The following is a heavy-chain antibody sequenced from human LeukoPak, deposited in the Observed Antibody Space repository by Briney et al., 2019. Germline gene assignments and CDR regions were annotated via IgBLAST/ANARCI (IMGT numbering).Heavy chain of an antibody. Sequence: GGSLRLSCAASGFTFRSYVMSWVRQAPGKGLEWVAVISYDGSNKYYADSVKGRFTISRDNSKNTLYLQMNSLRAEDTAVYYCAKPDTETDIVVVVAAPPPFDYWGQGTLVTVSS. CDR2: ISYDGSNK. V-gene: IGHV3-30*18. CDR3: AKPDTETDIVVVVAAPPPFDY. D-gene: IGHD2-15*01. J-gene: IGHJ4*02. CDR1: GFTFRSYV.